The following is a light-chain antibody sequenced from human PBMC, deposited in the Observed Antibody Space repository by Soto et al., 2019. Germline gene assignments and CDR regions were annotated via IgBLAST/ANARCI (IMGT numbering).Light chain of an antibody. J-gene: IGKJ1*01. CDR2: KKS. CDR3: PQYNSYWT. V-gene: IGKV1-5*03. CDR1: QSIGSW. Sequence: DTQMTQSPSTLSAPVGHRVTITRRASQSIGSWLAWYQQKPGKDPKILIYKKSILENGVQSRFRGSGSGTEFTLSISSLQPDDFATYYCPQYNSYWTFGTGPKLDLK.